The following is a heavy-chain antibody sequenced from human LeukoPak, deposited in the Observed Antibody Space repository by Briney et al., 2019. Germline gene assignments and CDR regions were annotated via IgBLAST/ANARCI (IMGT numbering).Heavy chain of an antibody. CDR2: INPNSGGT. D-gene: IGHD1-1*01. CDR3: ARDRSAGTDFDP. J-gene: IGHJ5*02. CDR1: GYTFTGYY. V-gene: IGHV1-2*06. Sequence: ASVNVSCKASGYTFTGYYMHWVRQAPGQGLEWMGRINPNSGGTNYAQKFQGRVTMTRDTSISTAYMELSRLRSDDTAVYYCARDRSAGTDFDPWGQGTLVTVSS.